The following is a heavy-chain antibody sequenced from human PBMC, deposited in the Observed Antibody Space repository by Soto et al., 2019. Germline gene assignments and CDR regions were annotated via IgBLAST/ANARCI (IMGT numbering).Heavy chain of an antibody. CDR2: ISYDGSNK. CDR1: GFTFSSYG. J-gene: IGHJ4*02. Sequence: PGGSLRHSCAASGFTFSSYGMHWVRQAPGKGLEWVAVISYDGSNKYYADSVKGRFTISRDNSKNTLYLQMNSLRAEDTAVYYCAKSYDSSGYPRGYWGQGTLVTVSS. D-gene: IGHD3-22*01. V-gene: IGHV3-30*18. CDR3: AKSYDSSGYPRGY.